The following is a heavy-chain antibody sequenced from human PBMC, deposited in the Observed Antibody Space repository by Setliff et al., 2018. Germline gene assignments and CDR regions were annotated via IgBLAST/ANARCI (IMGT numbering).Heavy chain of an antibody. CDR1: GFNFNIYS. Sequence: GGSLRLSCATSGFNFNIYSLSWVRQAPGTGLEWVSFIRSFSSAIYYAGSVKGRFTISRDDAKNSLFLQMNSLRAEDTAVYYCVRDLHWGFDYWGLGTLVTVSS. J-gene: IGHJ4*01. CDR2: IRSFSSAI. V-gene: IGHV3-48*01. CDR3: VRDLHWGFDY. D-gene: IGHD7-27*01.